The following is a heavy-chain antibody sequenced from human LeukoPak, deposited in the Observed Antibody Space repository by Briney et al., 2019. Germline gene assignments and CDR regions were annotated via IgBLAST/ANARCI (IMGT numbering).Heavy chain of an antibody. D-gene: IGHD1-26*01. CDR1: GGTFSSYA. CDR2: IIPIFGTA. CDR3: ARAGVGAKRGAFDI. Sequence: SVKVSCKASGGTFSSYAISWVRQAPGQGPEWMGRIIPIFGTANYAQKFQGRVTITTDESTSTAYMELSSLRSEDTAVYYCARAGVGAKRGAFDIWGQGTMVTVSS. J-gene: IGHJ3*02. V-gene: IGHV1-69*05.